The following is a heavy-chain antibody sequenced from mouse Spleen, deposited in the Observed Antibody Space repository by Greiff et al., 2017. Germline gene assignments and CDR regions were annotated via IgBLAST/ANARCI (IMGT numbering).Heavy chain of an antibody. V-gene: IGHV1-26*01. CDR2: INPNNGGT. CDR1: GYTFTDYY. D-gene: IGHD2-2*01. CDR3: ARGGHDGGFAY. J-gene: IGHJ3*01. Sequence: VQLQQSGPELVKPGASVKISCKASGYTFTDYYMNWVKQSHGKSLEWIGDINPNNGGTSYNQKFKGKATLTVDKSSSTAYMELRSLTSEDSAVYYCARGGHDGGFAYWGQGTLVTVSA.